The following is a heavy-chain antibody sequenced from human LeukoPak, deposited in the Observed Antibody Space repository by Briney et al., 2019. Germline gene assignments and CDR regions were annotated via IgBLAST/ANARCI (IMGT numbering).Heavy chain of an antibody. CDR2: IYPGDSDT. CDR1: GYSFTSYW. CDR3: ARQAYCGGDCYSAYYYYMDV. V-gene: IGHV5-51*01. J-gene: IGHJ6*03. D-gene: IGHD2-21*01. Sequence: TGESLKISRKGSGYSFTSYWIGWVRQMPGKGLEWMGIIYPGDSDTRYSPSFQGQVTISADKSISTAYLQWSSLKASDTAMYYCARQAYCGGDCYSAYYYYMDVWGKGTTVTVSS.